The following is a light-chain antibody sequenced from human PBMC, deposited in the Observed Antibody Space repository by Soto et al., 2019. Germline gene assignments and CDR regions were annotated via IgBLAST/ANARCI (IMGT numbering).Light chain of an antibody. V-gene: IGLV2-8*01. CDR2: QVT. Sequence: QSVLTQPPSASGSPGQSVTISCTGTNSDIGAYNYVSWYRQYPDKAPKLLVYQVTKRPSGVPDRFSGSKPGNTAALTVSGLQAEDEAVYYCSSYAGSLVVFGGGTKVTVL. J-gene: IGLJ2*01. CDR1: NSDIGAYNY. CDR3: SSYAGSLVV.